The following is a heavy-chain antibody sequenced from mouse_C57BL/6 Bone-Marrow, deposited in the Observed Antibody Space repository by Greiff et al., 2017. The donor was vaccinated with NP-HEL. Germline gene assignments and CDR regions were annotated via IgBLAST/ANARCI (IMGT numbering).Heavy chain of an antibody. Sequence: EVKVVESGGGLVQSGRSLRLSCATSGFTFSDFYMEWVRQAPGKGLEWIAASRNKANDYTTEYSASVKGRFIVSRDTSQSILYLQMNALRAEDTAIYYCARDLGLLAAMDYWGQGTSVTVSS. J-gene: IGHJ4*01. CDR3: ARDLGLLAAMDY. CDR1: GFTFSDFY. CDR2: SRNKANDYTT. V-gene: IGHV7-1*01. D-gene: IGHD2-10*01.